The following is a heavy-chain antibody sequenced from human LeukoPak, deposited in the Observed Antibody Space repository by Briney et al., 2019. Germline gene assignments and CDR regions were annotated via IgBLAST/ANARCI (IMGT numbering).Heavy chain of an antibody. V-gene: IGHV1-18*01. CDR3: ATPYGDYDYFQH. D-gene: IGHD4-17*01. CDR1: GYTFTSYG. J-gene: IGHJ1*01. CDR2: TSAYNGNT. Sequence: ASVKVSCKASGYTFTSYGISWVRQAPGQGLEWMGWTSAYNGNTNYAQKLQGRVTMTTDTSTSTAYMELRSLRSDDTAVYYCATPYGDYDYFQHWGQGTLVTVSS.